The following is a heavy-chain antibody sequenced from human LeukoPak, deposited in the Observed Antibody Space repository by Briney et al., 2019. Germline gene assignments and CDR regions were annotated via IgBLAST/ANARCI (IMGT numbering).Heavy chain of an antibody. CDR2: IIPIFGTA. CDR1: GGTFSSYA. J-gene: IGHJ4*02. CDR3: ARMDGSYGAY. V-gene: IGHV1-69*13. D-gene: IGHD1-26*01. Sequence: SVKVSCKASGGTFSSYAISWVRQAPGQGLEWMGGIIPIFGTANYAQKFQGRVTITVDESTSTAYMEPSSLRSEDTAVYYCARMDGSYGAYWGQGTLVTVSS.